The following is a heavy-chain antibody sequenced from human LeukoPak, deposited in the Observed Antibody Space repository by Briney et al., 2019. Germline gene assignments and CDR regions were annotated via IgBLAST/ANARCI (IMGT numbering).Heavy chain of an antibody. V-gene: IGHV3-30-3*01. CDR3: AREQEWLRSIKEAAAGYGMDV. D-gene: IGHD5-12*01. Sequence: GRSLRLSCAASGFTFSSYAMHWVRQAPGKGLEWVAVISYDGSNKYYADSVKGRFTISRDNSKNTLYLQMNSLRAEDTAVYYCAREQEWLRSIKEAAAGYGMDVWGQGTTVTVSS. CDR2: ISYDGSNK. J-gene: IGHJ6*02. CDR1: GFTFSSYA.